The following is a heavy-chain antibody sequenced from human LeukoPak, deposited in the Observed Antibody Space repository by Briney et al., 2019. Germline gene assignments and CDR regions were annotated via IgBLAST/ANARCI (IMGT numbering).Heavy chain of an antibody. CDR1: GGTFSSYT. CDR2: IIPILGIA. J-gene: IGHJ3*02. D-gene: IGHD3-22*01. Sequence: ASVKVSCKASGGTFSSYTISWVRQAPGQGLEWMGRIIPILGIANYAQKFQGRVTITADKSTSTAYMELSSLRSEDTAVYYCAKRYYYDSSGYYSSAFDIWGQGTMVTVSS. V-gene: IGHV1-69*02. CDR3: AKRYYYDSSGYYSSAFDI.